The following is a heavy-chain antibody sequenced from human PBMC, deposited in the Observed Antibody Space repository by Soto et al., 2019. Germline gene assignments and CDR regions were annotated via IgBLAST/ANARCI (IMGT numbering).Heavy chain of an antibody. CDR2: IKQDGSEK. J-gene: IGHJ6*02. CDR1: GFTFSSYW. D-gene: IGHD6-19*01. CDR3: ARVLSESGWSPIYYYGMDV. V-gene: IGHV3-7*03. Sequence: LRLSCAASGFTFSSYWMSWVRQAPGKGLEWVANIKQDGSEKYYVDSVKGRFTISRDNAKNSLYLQMNSLRAEDTAVYYCARVLSESGWSPIYYYGMDVWGQGTTVTVSS.